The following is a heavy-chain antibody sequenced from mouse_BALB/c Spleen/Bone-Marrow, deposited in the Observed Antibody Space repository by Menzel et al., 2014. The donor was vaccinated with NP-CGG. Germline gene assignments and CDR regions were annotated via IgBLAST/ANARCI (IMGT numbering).Heavy chain of an antibody. D-gene: IGHD2-1*01. J-gene: IGHJ2*01. V-gene: IGHV1-54*03. CDR2: INPGSGGT. CDR3: AREGYYGLDY. CDR1: GYAFTNYL. Sequence: VQLQQSGAKLVRPGTSVKVSCKASGYAFTNYLIEWFKQRPGHGLEWIGVINPGSGGTNFNEKFRGKATLTADKSSSTAYMQFNSLTSDDSAVYFCAREGYYGLDYWGQGTTLTVSS.